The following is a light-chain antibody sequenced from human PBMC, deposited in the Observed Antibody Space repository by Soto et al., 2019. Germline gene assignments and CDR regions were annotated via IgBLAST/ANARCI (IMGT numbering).Light chain of an antibody. V-gene: IGKV3-20*01. J-gene: IGKJ4*01. CDR2: GAS. CDR3: QQSGSSPLT. Sequence: EIVLTQSPATLSLSPGERATLSCRASQSVSSSYLAWYQQKPGQGPRLLIYGASSRATGIPDRFSGSGSGTDFTLTISRLEPEDFAVYYCQQSGSSPLTFGGGTKVDIK. CDR1: QSVSSSY.